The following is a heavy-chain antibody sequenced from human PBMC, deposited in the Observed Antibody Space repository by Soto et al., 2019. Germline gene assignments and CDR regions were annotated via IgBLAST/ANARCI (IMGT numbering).Heavy chain of an antibody. V-gene: IGHV4-39*01. Sequence: SETLSLTCTVSGGSISSSSYYWGWIRQPPGKGLEWIGSIYYSGSTYYNPSLKSRVTISVDTSKNQFSLKLSSVTAADTAVYYCASGGSSWTHTYGMDVWGQGTTVTVSS. CDR1: GGSISSSSYY. D-gene: IGHD6-13*01. CDR2: IYYSGST. J-gene: IGHJ6*02. CDR3: ASGGSSWTHTYGMDV.